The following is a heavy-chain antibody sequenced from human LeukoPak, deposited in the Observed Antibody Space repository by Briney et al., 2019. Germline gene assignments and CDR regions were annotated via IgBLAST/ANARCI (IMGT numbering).Heavy chain of an antibody. J-gene: IGHJ5*02. CDR3: AKRPSGIAARYWFDP. CDR1: GFTFSSYA. D-gene: IGHD6-6*01. V-gene: IGHV3-23*01. CDR2: ISGSGGST. Sequence: GGSLRLSCAASGFTFSSYAMRWVRQAPGKGLEWVSAISGSGGSTYYADSVKGRFTIARDNSKNTLYLQMNSLRAEDTAVYYCAKRPSGIAARYWFDPWGQGTLVTVSS.